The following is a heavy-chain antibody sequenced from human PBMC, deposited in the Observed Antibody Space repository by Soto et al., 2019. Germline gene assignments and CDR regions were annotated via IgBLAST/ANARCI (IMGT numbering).Heavy chain of an antibody. J-gene: IGHJ4*02. D-gene: IGHD3-3*01. Sequence: GGSLRLSCAASGFTFSSYAMSWVRQAPGKGLEWVSSISGGGGSTYYADSVKGRFTISRDNVKNTLYLQMNSLRAEDTAVYYCAKVSRVGDFWGAYYTLDYWGQGTLVTVSS. CDR3: AKVSRVGDFWGAYYTLDY. CDR1: GFTFSSYA. CDR2: ISGGGGST. V-gene: IGHV3-23*01.